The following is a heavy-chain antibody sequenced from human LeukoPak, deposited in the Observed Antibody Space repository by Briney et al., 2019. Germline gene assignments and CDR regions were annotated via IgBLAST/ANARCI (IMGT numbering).Heavy chain of an antibody. V-gene: IGHV3-23*01. CDR2: ISDSGGST. CDR1: GFTFSSYA. CDR3: AELGITMIGGV. Sequence: GGSLRLSCAASGFTFSSYAMSWVRQAPGRGLEWVSTISDSGGSTYYADSVKGRFTISRDNSKNSLYLQMNSLRAEDTAVYYCAELGITMIGGVWGKGTTVTISS. D-gene: IGHD3-10*02. J-gene: IGHJ6*04.